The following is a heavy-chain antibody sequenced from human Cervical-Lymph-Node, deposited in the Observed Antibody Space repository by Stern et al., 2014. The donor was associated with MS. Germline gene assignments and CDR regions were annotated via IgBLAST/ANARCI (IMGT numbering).Heavy chain of an antibody. J-gene: IGHJ4*02. Sequence: QLVQSGSEFRKPGASVKVSCKASGYSFNSYAVTWVRQAPGQGLEWLGWINNNTGNPTYVHGFSGPFVFSLNTSVSTTYLHISSLKAEDTAGYYCARDLRDISGYYLDSWGQGSLVTVSS. CDR2: INNNTGNP. CDR3: ARDLRDISGYYLDS. V-gene: IGHV7-4-1*02. D-gene: IGHD3-22*01. CDR1: GYSFNSYA.